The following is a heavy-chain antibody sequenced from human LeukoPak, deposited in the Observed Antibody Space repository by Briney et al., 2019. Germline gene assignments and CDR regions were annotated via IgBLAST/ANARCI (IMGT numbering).Heavy chain of an antibody. CDR1: GHTFTGYY. CDR3: ARDSGGTGAVFPRLDYYFDL. D-gene: IGHD3/OR15-3a*01. CDR2: INPTSGVT. Sequence: ASVKVSCKTSGHTFTGYYIHWVRRAPGQGLEWMGWINPTSGVTNYAHHFEGRLTMTRDTSITTVFMELSSLRSDDTALYYCARDSGGTGAVFPRLDYYFDLWGRGTLVTVSS. J-gene: IGHJ2*01. V-gene: IGHV1-2*02.